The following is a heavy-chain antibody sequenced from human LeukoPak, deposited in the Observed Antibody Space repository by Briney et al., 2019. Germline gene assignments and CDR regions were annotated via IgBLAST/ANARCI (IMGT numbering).Heavy chain of an antibody. CDR1: GFTFSSYN. Sequence: GGSLRLSCAASGFTFSSYNMNWVRQAPGKGLEWVSSISGSGNRTYYADSVKGRFTISRDKSKNTLYLQMNSLGAEDTAVYYCAKGGGSWYFDYWGQGNLVTVSS. D-gene: IGHD3-10*01. J-gene: IGHJ4*02. CDR3: AKGGGSWYFDY. V-gene: IGHV3-23*01. CDR2: ISGSGNRT.